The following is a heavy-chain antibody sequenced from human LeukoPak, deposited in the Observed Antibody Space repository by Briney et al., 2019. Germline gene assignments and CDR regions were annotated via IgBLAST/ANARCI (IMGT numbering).Heavy chain of an antibody. V-gene: IGHV3-7*01. Sequence: GGSLRLSCAASGFTLSNHWMNWVSQAPGKGLEWAANISPDGIDKYYVDSVRGRFTISRDNAKNSLYLQMSSLRAEDTAVYYCVRGSDSWGQGTLVTVSS. CDR3: VRGSDS. CDR2: ISPDGIDK. J-gene: IGHJ4*02. CDR1: GFTLSNHW.